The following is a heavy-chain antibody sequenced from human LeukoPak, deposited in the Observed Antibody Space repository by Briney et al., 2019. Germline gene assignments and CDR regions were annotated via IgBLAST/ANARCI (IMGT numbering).Heavy chain of an antibody. D-gene: IGHD7-27*01. J-gene: IGHJ4*02. CDR1: GYSFTSYW. CDR3: ARRRDWGNYDY. CDR2: FYPDDSDT. Sequence: GDSLKISCKGSGYSFTSYWIAGGRQMSGIGLVWMGIFYPDDSDTEYSPSFQGQVPISADKSISTAYLQWSSLKASDTAMYYCARRRDWGNYDYWGQGTLVTVST. V-gene: IGHV5-51*01.